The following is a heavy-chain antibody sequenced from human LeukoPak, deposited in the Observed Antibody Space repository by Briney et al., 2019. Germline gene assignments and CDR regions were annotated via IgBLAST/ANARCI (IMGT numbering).Heavy chain of an antibody. J-gene: IGHJ4*02. V-gene: IGHV3-15*01. CDR3: TWMATIFTVDY. CDR1: GLTFSGAW. D-gene: IGHD5-12*01. CDR2: IRNDRIT. Sequence: MSGGSLRLSCVLSGLTFSGAWMSWVRQAPGKGLEWVGRIRNDRITDYAAPVQGRFSISRDNSKNTFYLQMNSLRTEDTGMYFCTWMATIFTVDYWGQGTLVTVSS.